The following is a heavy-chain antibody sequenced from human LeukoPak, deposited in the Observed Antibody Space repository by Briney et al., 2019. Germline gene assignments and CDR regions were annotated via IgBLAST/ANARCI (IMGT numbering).Heavy chain of an antibody. CDR2: ISGSGGST. CDR3: AKGIAARPFDY. V-gene: IGHV3-23*01. D-gene: IGHD6-6*01. CDR1: GFTFSSYA. Sequence: GGSLRLSCAASGFTFSSYAMSWVRQAPGKGLEWVSAISGSGGSTYYADSVKGRYTISRDNPKNTLYLQMNSLRAEDTAVYYCAKGIAARPFDYWGQGTLVTVSS. J-gene: IGHJ4*02.